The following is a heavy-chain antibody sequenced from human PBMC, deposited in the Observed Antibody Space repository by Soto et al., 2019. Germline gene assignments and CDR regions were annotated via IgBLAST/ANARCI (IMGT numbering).Heavy chain of an antibody. CDR1: GYTFTSYG. CDR3: ARGLRWDLRFLEWLSSNWFDP. J-gene: IGHJ5*02. D-gene: IGHD3-3*01. V-gene: IGHV1-8*02. Sequence: ASVKVSCKASGYTFTSYGISWVRQAPGQGLEWMGWISANSGNTGYAQKFQGRVTMTTNTSISTAYIELSSLRSEDTAVYYCARGLRWDLRFLEWLSSNWFDPWGQGTLVTVSS. CDR2: ISANSGNT.